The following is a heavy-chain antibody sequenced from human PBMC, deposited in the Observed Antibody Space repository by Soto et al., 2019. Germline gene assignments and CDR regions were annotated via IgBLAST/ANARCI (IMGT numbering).Heavy chain of an antibody. CDR3: VRDYLLTGFDP. CDR1: GGSISNYY. CDR2: VYYSGST. Sequence: PSETLSLTCTVSGGSISNYYWTWVWQPPGKGLEWIGYVYYSGSTNYNPSLESRVTISIDASKNQFSLKMKSVTAADTAVYYCVRDYLLTGFDPWGQGALVTVSS. J-gene: IGHJ5*02. D-gene: IGHD3-9*01. V-gene: IGHV4-59*01.